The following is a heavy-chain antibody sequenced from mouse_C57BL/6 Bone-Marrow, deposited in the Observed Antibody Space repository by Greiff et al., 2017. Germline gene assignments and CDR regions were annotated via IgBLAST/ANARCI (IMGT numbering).Heavy chain of an antibody. CDR2: IYPGSGST. V-gene: IGHV1-55*01. Sequence: VQLQQPGAELVKPGASVKMSCKASGYTFTSYWITWVKQRPGQGLEWIGDIYPGSGSTNYNEKFKSKATLTVDTSSSTAYMQLSSLTSEDSAVYYCAGDYGNPWYAMDYWGQGTSVTVSS. CDR3: AGDYGNPWYAMDY. CDR1: GYTFTSYW. D-gene: IGHD2-1*01. J-gene: IGHJ4*01.